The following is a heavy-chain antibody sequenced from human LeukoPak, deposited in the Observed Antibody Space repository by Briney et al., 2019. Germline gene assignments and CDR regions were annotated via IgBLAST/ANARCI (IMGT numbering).Heavy chain of an antibody. V-gene: IGHV3-48*03. J-gene: IGHJ6*02. Sequence: GGSLRLSCAASGFTFSSYEMNWVCQAPGKGLEWVSYISSSGSTIYYADSVKGRFTISRDNAKNSLYLQMNSLRAEDTAVYYCARAPGSSSWYRYYYYGMDVWGQGTTVTVSS. CDR1: GFTFSSYE. CDR3: ARAPGSSSWYRYYYYGMDV. CDR2: ISSSGSTI. D-gene: IGHD6-13*01.